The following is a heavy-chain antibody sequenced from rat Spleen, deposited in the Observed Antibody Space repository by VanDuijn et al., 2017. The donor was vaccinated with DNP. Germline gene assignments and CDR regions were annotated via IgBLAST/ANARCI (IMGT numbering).Heavy chain of an antibody. D-gene: IGHD2-2*01. CDR3: ARHYGGYLYYFDC. CDR2: ISYDGGST. CDR1: GFPFSDYF. J-gene: IGHJ2*01. Sequence: EVQLVESGGGLVQPGRSLKLSCAASGFPFSDYFMAWVRQAPTKGLEWVAYISYDGGSTYYGDSVKGRFTISRDNAKSTLYLQMNSLRSEDTATYYCARHYGGYLYYFDCWGQGVMVTVSS. V-gene: IGHV5-22*01.